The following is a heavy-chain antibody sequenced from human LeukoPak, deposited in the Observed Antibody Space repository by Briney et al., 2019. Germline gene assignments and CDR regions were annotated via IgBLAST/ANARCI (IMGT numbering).Heavy chain of an antibody. CDR1: GVSISGHY. D-gene: IGHD3-22*01. V-gene: IGHV4-59*11. CDR3: VRLLDNDSSGDPDTFDM. J-gene: IGHJ3*02. Sequence: SETLSLTCTVSGVSISGHYWSWIRQPPGKGLEWIGYRHYSGKTYYSSSLRSRVTISVDTSKNHFSLKLTSMIAADTAVYYCVRLLDNDSSGDPDTFDMWGQGTMVTVSS. CDR2: RHYSGKT.